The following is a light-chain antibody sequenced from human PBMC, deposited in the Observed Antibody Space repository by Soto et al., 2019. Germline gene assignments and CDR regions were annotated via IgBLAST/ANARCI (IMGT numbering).Light chain of an antibody. CDR2: AAS. Sequence: IQLTQSTSSLSASVGDRVTITCRASQGISSYLAWYQQKPGKVPELLIYAASTLQSGVPSRFSGSGSGTDFTLTISSSQPEDFATYYCQQISTYPATFGQGTRLEIK. CDR3: QQISTYPAT. CDR1: QGISSY. J-gene: IGKJ5*01. V-gene: IGKV1-9*01.